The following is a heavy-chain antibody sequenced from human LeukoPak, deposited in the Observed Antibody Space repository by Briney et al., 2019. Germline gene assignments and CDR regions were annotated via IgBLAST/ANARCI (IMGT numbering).Heavy chain of an antibody. Sequence: GGSLRLSCAAAGFTFSSNWMSWVRQAPGKGLQWVANIKQDGSEKYYVDSVKGRFTISRDNAKKSLYLQMNSLRGEDTAVYYCARGLGINGLALYMWGQGTMVTVSS. D-gene: IGHD3-10*01. J-gene: IGHJ3*02. CDR3: ARGLGINGLALYM. CDR1: GFTFSSNW. V-gene: IGHV3-7*05. CDR2: IKQDGSEK.